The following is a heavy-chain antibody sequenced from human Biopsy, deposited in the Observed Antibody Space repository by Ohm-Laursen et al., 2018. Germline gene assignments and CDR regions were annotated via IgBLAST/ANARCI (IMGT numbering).Heavy chain of an antibody. CDR1: GASVKTSGYF. D-gene: IGHD1-26*01. V-gene: IGHV4-31*03. CDR3: AGIVLGPTNDAFDI. J-gene: IGHJ3*02. CDR2: ISYNERT. Sequence: TLSLTCRVSGASVKTSGYFWAWIRQRPGKGLEWIGYISYNERTHYNPSLTSRLAISFDTSNNRISLQLRSVSVADTAVYYCAGIVLGPTNDAFDIWGQGTMVTVSS.